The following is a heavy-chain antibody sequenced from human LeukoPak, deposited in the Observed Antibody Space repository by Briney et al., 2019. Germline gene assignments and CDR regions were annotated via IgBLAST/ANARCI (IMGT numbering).Heavy chain of an antibody. CDR2: IYYSGST. CDR3: ARGVVAARFWFDP. D-gene: IGHD6-6*01. V-gene: IGHV4-59*01. CDR1: GGSISSYY. Sequence: PSETLSLTCTVSGGSISSYYWSWIRQPPGKGLEWIGYIYYSGSTNYNPSLKSRVTISVDTSKNQFSLKLSSVTAADTAVHYCARGVVAARFWFDPWGQGTLVTVSS. J-gene: IGHJ5*02.